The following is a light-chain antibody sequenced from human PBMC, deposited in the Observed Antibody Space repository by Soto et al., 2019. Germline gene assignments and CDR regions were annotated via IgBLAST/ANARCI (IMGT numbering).Light chain of an antibody. CDR2: DAS. CDR3: QHYGGSPPNT. CDR1: QNIRSNY. V-gene: IGKV3-20*01. Sequence: EIVLTQSPGTLSLSPGERATLSCRASQNIRSNYLAWYQQKPGQAPRLLIYDASRRATGIPDRFSGSGSGTDFTLTIGRLEPEDFAVYHCQHYGGSPPNTFDQGTKLEIK. J-gene: IGKJ2*01.